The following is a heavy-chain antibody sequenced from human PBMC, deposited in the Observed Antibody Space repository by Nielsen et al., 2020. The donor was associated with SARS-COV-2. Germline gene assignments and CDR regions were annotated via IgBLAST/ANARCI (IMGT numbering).Heavy chain of an antibody. V-gene: IGHV3-13*01. D-gene: IGHD3-10*01. J-gene: IGHJ2*01. CDR3: ARAIRGGGSGSNWYFDF. Sequence: GGSLRLSCAASGFTFSNYDIHWVRQVTGKGLEWVSGIGIVGDTYYPDSLEGRFTISRENVRNSLYLQLNSLRVGDTAVYYCARAIRGGGSGSNWYFDFWGRGTLVTVSS. CDR1: GFTFSNYD. CDR2: IGIVGDT.